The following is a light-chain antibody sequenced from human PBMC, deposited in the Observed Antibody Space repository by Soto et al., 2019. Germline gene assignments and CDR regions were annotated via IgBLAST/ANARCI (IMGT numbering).Light chain of an antibody. Sequence: QSALTQPASVSRSPGQSITISCTGTSSDVGGYNYVCWYQQHPGKAPKLMIYDVSNRPSGVSNRFSGSKSGNTASLTISGLQAEDEADYYCSSYTSSSTVVFGGGTKLTVL. V-gene: IGLV2-14*01. CDR3: SSYTSSSTVV. J-gene: IGLJ2*01. CDR2: DVS. CDR1: SSDVGGYNY.